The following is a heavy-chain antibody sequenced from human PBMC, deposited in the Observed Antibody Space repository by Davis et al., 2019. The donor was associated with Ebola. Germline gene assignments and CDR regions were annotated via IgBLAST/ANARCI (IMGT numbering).Heavy chain of an antibody. CDR1: GYTFTDYN. Sequence: ASVKVSRKASGYTFTDYNIHWMRQAPGQGLEWLRRVILKSGATNYAQKFQGRVTMTRDTSISTVYMELSSLRYDDTADYYCARGHNYAHEYWGQGTLVTVSS. V-gene: IGHV1-2*06. D-gene: IGHD4-11*01. CDR2: VILKSGAT. J-gene: IGHJ4*02. CDR3: ARGHNYAHEY.